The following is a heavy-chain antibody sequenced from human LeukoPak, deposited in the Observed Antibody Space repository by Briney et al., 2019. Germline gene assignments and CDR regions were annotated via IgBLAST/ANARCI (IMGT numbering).Heavy chain of an antibody. D-gene: IGHD2-8*01. Sequence: ASVKVSCKASGYTFTSYAMNWVRQAPGQGLEWMGWVNTNTGNPTYAQGFTGRFVFSLDTSVSTAYLQISSLKAEDTAVYYCARDKNHHCTNGVCFFFDYWGQGTLVTVSS. CDR1: GYTFTSYA. CDR3: ARDKNHHCTNGVCFFFDY. CDR2: VNTNTGNP. J-gene: IGHJ4*02. V-gene: IGHV7-4-1*02.